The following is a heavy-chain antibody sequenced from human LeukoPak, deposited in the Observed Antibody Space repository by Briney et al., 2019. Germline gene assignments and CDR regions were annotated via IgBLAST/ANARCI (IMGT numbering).Heavy chain of an antibody. Sequence: ASVKVSCKASGGTFSSYAISWVRQAPGQGLEWMGGIIPIFGTANYAQKFQGRVTITADESTSTAYMELSSLRSEDTAVYYCVRGEVVVVAATEVYYYGMDVWGKGTTVTVSS. J-gene: IGHJ6*04. CDR3: VRGEVVVVAATEVYYYGMDV. D-gene: IGHD2-15*01. V-gene: IGHV1-69*13. CDR1: GGTFSSYA. CDR2: IIPIFGTA.